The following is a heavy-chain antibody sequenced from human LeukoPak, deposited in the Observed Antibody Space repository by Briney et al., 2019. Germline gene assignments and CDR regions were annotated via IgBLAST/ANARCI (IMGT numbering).Heavy chain of an antibody. V-gene: IGHV4-34*01. CDR3: ARRTRSGDFRFDY. Sequence: SGTLSLTCAVKGGPFSTYSWTWIRQTPGKGLEWIGEITHSGSTSFNPSLKSRVAMSIGSSKYQSSLTLVSVTAADTAVYYCARRTRSGDFRFDYWGQGTLVTVSS. CDR1: GGPFSTYS. D-gene: IGHD3-16*01. CDR2: ITHSGST. J-gene: IGHJ4*02.